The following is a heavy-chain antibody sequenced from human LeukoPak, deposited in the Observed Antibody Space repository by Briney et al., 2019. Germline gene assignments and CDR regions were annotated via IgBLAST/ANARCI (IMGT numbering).Heavy chain of an antibody. D-gene: IGHD6-13*01. Sequence: PGGSLRLSCAASGFTFSSYSMNWVRQAPGKGLEWVSSISSSSSYIYHADSVKGRFTISRDNAKNSLYLQMNSLRAEDTAVYYCARVYSSASISDYWGQGTLVTVSS. J-gene: IGHJ4*02. CDR1: GFTFSSYS. CDR3: ARVYSSASISDY. V-gene: IGHV3-21*01. CDR2: ISSSSSYI.